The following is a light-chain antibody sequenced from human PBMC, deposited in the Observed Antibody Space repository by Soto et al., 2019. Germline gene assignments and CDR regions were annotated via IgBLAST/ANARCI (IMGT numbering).Light chain of an antibody. V-gene: IGLV1-40*01. CDR1: SSNIGAGYD. CDR3: QSYVSSLSGLV. J-gene: IGLJ2*01. CDR2: GNS. Sequence: QSVLTQPPSVSGAPGQRVTISCTGSSSNIGAGYDVHWYQQLPGTAPKLLIYGNSNRPSGVPDRFSGSKSGTSASLAITGLQAEDAADNYCQSYVSSLSGLVFGGGTKLTVL.